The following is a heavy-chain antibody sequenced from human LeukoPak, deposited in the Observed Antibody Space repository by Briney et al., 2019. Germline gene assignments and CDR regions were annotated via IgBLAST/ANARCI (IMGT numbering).Heavy chain of an antibody. CDR3: VRHDGRGGATMGALDS. CDR2: IYYGRTT. Sequence: SETLSLTCTVSGDSISSSSHHWGWIRQSPGKGLEWIGSIYYGRTTYYNPSLNNRVSISVVTSKNQFSLQLNSMSAADTAVYYCVRHDGRGGATMGALDSWGQESLVTVSS. J-gene: IGHJ4*02. CDR1: GDSISSSSHH. D-gene: IGHD4/OR15-4a*01. V-gene: IGHV4-39*01.